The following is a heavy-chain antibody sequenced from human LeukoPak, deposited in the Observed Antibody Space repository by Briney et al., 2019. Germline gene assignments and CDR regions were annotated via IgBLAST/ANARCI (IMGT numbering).Heavy chain of an antibody. V-gene: IGHV3-21*01. CDR3: ARSIAVAGTVY. D-gene: IGHD6-19*01. CDR2: ISSSSSYI. Sequence: PGGSLRLSCAASASTFSSYSMNWVRQAPGKGLEWVSSISSSSSYIYYADSVKGRFTISRDNAKNSLYLQMNSLRAEDTAVYYCARSIAVAGTVYWGQGTLVTVSS. J-gene: IGHJ4*02. CDR1: ASTFSSYS.